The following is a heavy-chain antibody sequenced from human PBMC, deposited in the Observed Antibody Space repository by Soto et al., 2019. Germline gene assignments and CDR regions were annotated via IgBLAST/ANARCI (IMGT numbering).Heavy chain of an antibody. CDR1: GFTFSSYA. J-gene: IGHJ6*02. V-gene: IGHV3-23*01. CDR2: ISGSGGST. D-gene: IGHD6-6*01. Sequence: EVQLLESGGGLVQPGGSLRLSCAASGFTFSSYAMSWVRQAPGKGLEWVSAISGSGGSTYYADSVKGRFTISRDNSKNTLYLQMNSLRAEDTAVYYCAKSYRPHGSSSGYYYYYGMDVWGQGTTVTVSS. CDR3: AKSYRPHGSSSGYYYYYGMDV.